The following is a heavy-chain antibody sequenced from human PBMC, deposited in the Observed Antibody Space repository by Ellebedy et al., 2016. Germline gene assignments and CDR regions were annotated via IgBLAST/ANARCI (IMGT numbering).Heavy chain of an antibody. V-gene: IGHV4-39*01. CDR1: GGSISSSSYY. D-gene: IGHD1-26*01. J-gene: IGHJ4*02. Sequence: SETLSLTCTVSGGSISSSSYYWGWIRQPPGKGLEWIGSIYYSGSTYYNPSLKSRVTISVDTSKNQFSLKLSSVTAADTAEYYCARVASGSYVYWGQGTLVTVSS. CDR3: ARVASGSYVY. CDR2: IYYSGST.